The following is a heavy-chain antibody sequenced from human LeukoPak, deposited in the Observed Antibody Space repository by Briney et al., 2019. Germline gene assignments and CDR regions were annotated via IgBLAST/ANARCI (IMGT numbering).Heavy chain of an antibody. CDR2: INWNGGST. Sequence: PGGSLRLSCAASGFTFDDYGMSWVRQAPGKGLEWVSGINWNGGSTGYADSVKGRFTISRDNAKNSLYLQMNSLRAEDTALYYCARKYSSSSGGYFDYWGQGTLVTVSS. D-gene: IGHD6-6*01. CDR3: ARKYSSSSGGYFDY. CDR1: GFTFDDYG. J-gene: IGHJ4*02. V-gene: IGHV3-20*04.